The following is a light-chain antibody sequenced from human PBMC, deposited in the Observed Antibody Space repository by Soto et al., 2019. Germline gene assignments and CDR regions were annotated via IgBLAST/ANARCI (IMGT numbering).Light chain of an antibody. V-gene: IGKV3-15*01. CDR1: QSISTS. J-gene: IGKJ5*01. CDR2: GAS. Sequence: EIVMTQSPATLSVSPGERAILSCRASQSISTSLGWYQQKPGQAPRLLIFGASTRATGIPARFSGSGSGTEFTLTISSLQSEDSAVYYCQQYHNWPPFTFGQGTRLEMK. CDR3: QQYHNWPPFT.